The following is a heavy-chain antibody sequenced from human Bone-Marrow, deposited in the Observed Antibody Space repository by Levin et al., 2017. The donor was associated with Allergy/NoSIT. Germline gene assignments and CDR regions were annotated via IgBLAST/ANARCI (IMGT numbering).Heavy chain of an antibody. CDR3: ARVVGVMIPAAIDY. J-gene: IGHJ4*02. Sequence: SETLSLTCNVPGSSFSSGFHWGWIRQPPGKGLEWIGSIYHNGNTNYNPSLKSRVTVSLDTSKNQFSLRLSSVTAADTALYYCARVVGVMIPAAIDYWGQGTLVTVSS. V-gene: IGHV4-38-2*02. CDR1: GSSFSSGFH. D-gene: IGHD2-15*01. CDR2: IYHNGNT.